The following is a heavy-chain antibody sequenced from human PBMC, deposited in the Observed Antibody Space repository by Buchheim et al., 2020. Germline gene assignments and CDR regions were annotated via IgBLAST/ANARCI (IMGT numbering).Heavy chain of an antibody. CDR1: GFTFSSYA. CDR3: AKEVVSSKYNWNDAHGMDV. V-gene: IGHV3-23*04. CDR2: ISGSGGST. J-gene: IGHJ6*02. Sequence: EVQLVESGGGLVQPGGSLRLSCAASGFTFSSYAMSWVRQAPGKGLEWVSAISGSGGSTYYADSVTGRFTISRANSKNTLYLQMNSLRAEDTAVYYCAKEVVSSKYNWNDAHGMDVWGQGTT. D-gene: IGHD1-1*01.